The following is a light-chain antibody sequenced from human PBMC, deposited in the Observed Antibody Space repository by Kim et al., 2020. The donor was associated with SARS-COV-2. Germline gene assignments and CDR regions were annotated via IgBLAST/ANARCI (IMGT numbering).Light chain of an antibody. V-gene: IGLV6-57*04. J-gene: IGLJ1*01. CDR1: SGSIARNY. CDR3: QSSDSTIV. CDR2: EDN. Sequence: NFMLTQPHSVSDSPGKTVTISCTRSSGSIARNYVQWYQQRPGRGPTTVIYEDNKRPSGVPDRFSGSIDSSSNSAYLTISGLKTEDEADYYCQSSDSTIVFGTGTKVTVL.